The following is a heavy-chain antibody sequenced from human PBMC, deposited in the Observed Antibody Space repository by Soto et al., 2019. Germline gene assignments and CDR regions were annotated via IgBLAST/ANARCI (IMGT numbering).Heavy chain of an antibody. CDR1: GGTFSSYA. CDR3: AKDRGTGIDVHRYFHYYGMDV. J-gene: IGHJ6*02. D-gene: IGHD1-1*01. V-gene: IGHV1-69*13. Sequence: ASVKVSCKASGGTFSSYAISWVRQAPGQGLEWMGGIIPIFGTANYAQKFQGRVTITADESTSTAYMELSSLSSEDTAVYYCAKDRGTGIDVHRYFHYYGMDVWGQGTTVTVSS. CDR2: IIPIFGTA.